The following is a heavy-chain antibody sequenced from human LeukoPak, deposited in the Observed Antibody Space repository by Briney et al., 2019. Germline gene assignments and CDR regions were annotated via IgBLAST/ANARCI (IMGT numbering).Heavy chain of an antibody. CDR2: INPSGGST. D-gene: IGHD4-17*01. Sequence: ASVKVFCKASGYTFTSYYMHWVRQAPGQGLEWMGIINPSGGSTSYAQKFQGRVTMTRDTSTSTVYMELSSLRSEDTAVYYCARDRELSYGDTLGWAFDIWGQGTMVTVSS. V-gene: IGHV1-46*01. J-gene: IGHJ3*02. CDR1: GYTFTSYY. CDR3: ARDRELSYGDTLGWAFDI.